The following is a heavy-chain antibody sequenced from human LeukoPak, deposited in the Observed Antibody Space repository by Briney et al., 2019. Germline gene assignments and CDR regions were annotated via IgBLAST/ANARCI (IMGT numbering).Heavy chain of an antibody. CDR3: ASAAVYGDLTNPYFDY. J-gene: IGHJ4*02. CDR2: IDPNSGGT. D-gene: IGHD4-17*01. CDR1: GYTFTGYL. V-gene: IGHV1-2*02. Sequence: ASVKVSCKASGYTFTGYLMQWVRPAPGRGRGWMGWIDPNSGGTNYAQKFQGTVTMTRDTSINTAFMELSRLRSDDSAVYYCASAAVYGDLTNPYFDYWGQGTLVTVSS.